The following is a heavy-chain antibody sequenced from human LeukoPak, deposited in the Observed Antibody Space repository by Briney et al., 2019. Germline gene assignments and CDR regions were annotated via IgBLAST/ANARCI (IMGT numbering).Heavy chain of an antibody. Sequence: PSQTLSLTCTVSGGSISSGGYYWSWIRQHPGKGLEWIGYIYYSGSTYYNPSLKSRVTISVDTSKNQFSLKLSSVTAADTAVYYCASLYGSGSLYYYGMDVWGQGTTVTVSS. J-gene: IGHJ6*02. CDR2: IYYSGST. D-gene: IGHD3-10*01. V-gene: IGHV4-31*03. CDR1: GGSISSGGYY. CDR3: ASLYGSGSLYYYGMDV.